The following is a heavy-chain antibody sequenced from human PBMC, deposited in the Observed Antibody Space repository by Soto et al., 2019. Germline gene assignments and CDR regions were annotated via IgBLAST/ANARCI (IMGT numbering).Heavy chain of an antibody. CDR1: GGSISSXGYX. Sequence: QVQLQESGPGLVKPSQTLXLTCTVSGGSISSXGYXXSWXXXXXGKXLXWIGYIYYSGSTYYNPSLKSRVTISVDTSKNQFSLKLSSVTAADTAVYYCARDNNXXXPGDAFDIWGQGTMVTVSS. V-gene: IGHV4-31*03. D-gene: IGHD1-20*01. J-gene: IGHJ3*02. CDR3: ARDNNXXXPGDAFDI. CDR2: IYYSGST.